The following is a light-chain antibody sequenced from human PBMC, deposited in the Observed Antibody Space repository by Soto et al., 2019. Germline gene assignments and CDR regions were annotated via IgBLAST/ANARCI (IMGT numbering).Light chain of an antibody. CDR3: QQYNVYSWK. Sequence: DIHMSQCPCTLSASVGDREPITCRARHNINRWLAWDQQKPGQARKLLIDEASSLEKRVPARFGGSGSGTEFSLTISSLQPDDFATYYCQQYNVYSWKFGQGTKVDIK. CDR1: HNINRW. CDR2: EAS. V-gene: IGKV1-5*03. J-gene: IGKJ1*01.